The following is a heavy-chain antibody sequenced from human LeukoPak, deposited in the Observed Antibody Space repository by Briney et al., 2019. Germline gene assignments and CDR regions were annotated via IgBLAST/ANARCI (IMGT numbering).Heavy chain of an antibody. CDR2: INPNSGDT. V-gene: IGHV1-2*02. CDR1: GYTFTGYY. CDR3: ARFTSTYFDY. Sequence: GASVKVSCKASGYTFTGYYIHWVRQAPGQGLEWMGWINPNSGDTKYAQKFKGRVTMTRDTSISTAYMELSSLRSDDTAIYYCARFTSTYFDYWGQGTLVTVSS. J-gene: IGHJ4*02.